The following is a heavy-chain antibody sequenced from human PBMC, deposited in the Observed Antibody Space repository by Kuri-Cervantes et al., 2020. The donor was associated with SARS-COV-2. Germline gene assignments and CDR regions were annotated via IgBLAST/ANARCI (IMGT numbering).Heavy chain of an antibody. CDR3: APFYYRSINNWSDP. CDR1: GSTFSGSA. J-gene: IGHJ5*02. Sequence: SVKVSCKASGSTFSGSAIQWVRQARGQRLEWIGWIVVGRGNTDYAREFQERVTITRDMSTTTVYMELSGLRSDDTAMDYCAPFYYRSINNWSDPWGQGTQVTVSS. D-gene: IGHD3-10*01. CDR2: IVVGRGNT. V-gene: IGHV1-58*02.